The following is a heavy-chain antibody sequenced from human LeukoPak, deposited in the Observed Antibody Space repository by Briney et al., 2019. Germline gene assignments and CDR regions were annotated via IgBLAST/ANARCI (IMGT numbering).Heavy chain of an antibody. CDR2: IYDSGST. CDR1: GDSIRSYY. V-gene: IGHV4-39*01. D-gene: IGHD3-10*01. J-gene: IGHJ5*02. Sequence: PSETLSLTCSVSGDSIRSYYWGWIRQPPGKGLEWIGSIYDSGSTYYNPSLKSRVTISVDTSKNQFSLKLNSVTAADTAVYYCARHYGPWGQGTLVTVSS. CDR3: ARHYGP.